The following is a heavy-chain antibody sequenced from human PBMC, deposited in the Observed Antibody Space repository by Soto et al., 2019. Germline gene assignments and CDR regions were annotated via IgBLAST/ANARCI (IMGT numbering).Heavy chain of an antibody. CDR1: GGSISTYY. J-gene: IGHJ4*02. CDR3: GRIDSSGYYHGRGY. Sequence: QVQLQESGPGLVRPSETLSLTCTVSGGSISTYYWSWIRQPPGKGLEWIGYIFYSGSTNYNPSLKSRVTISVDTSKNQFSLKLTSVTAADTAVYYCGRIDSSGYYHGRGYWGQGTLVTVSS. CDR2: IFYSGST. D-gene: IGHD3-22*01. V-gene: IGHV4-59*01.